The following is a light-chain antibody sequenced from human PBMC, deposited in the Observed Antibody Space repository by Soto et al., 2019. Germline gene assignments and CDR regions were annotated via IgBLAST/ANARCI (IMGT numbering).Light chain of an antibody. CDR3: QQFYSYPFT. Sequence: DIQLTQSPSFVSVSVGDRVTITCRASQGISNHFAWYQQEPGKAPRLLIYGASTLQSGVPSRLSGSGSGTEFSLTIASLQPEDFSTHYYQQFYSYPFTFGPGTKVDVK. V-gene: IGKV1-9*01. CDR2: GAS. J-gene: IGKJ3*01. CDR1: QGISNH.